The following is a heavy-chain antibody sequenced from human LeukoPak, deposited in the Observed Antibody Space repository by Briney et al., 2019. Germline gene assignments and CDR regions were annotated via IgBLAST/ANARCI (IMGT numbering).Heavy chain of an antibody. D-gene: IGHD6-13*01. Sequence: GGSLRRSCAASGFTFSNYWMSWVRQAPGKGLEWVANIKEDGSEKYYVGSVKGRFTISRDNARNSLYLQMNSLRAEDTAVYYCASGRQLGYWGQGTLVTVSS. CDR1: GFTFSNYW. CDR3: ASGRQLGY. J-gene: IGHJ4*02. CDR2: IKEDGSEK. V-gene: IGHV3-7*01.